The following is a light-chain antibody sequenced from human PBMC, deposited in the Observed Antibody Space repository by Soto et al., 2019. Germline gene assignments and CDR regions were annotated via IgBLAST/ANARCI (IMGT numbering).Light chain of an antibody. J-gene: IGLJ2*01. CDR3: SSYAGSNNVV. V-gene: IGLV2-8*01. CDR2: EVS. Sequence: QSVLTQPPSASGSPGQSVTISCTGTSSDVGGYNYVSWYQQHPGKAPKLMIYEVSKRPSGVPDRFSSSKSGNTASLTVSGLQAEYEADYYCSSYAGSNNVVFGGGTKVTVL. CDR1: SSDVGGYNY.